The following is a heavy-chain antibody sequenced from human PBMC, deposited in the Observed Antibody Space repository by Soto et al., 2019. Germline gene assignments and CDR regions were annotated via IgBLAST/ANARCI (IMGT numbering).Heavy chain of an antibody. D-gene: IGHD5-12*01. V-gene: IGHV3-30*18. Sequence: GGSLRLSCAASGFTFSSYGMHWVRQAPGKGLEWVAVISYDGSNKYYADSVKGRFTISRDNSKNTLYLQMNSLRAEDTAVYYCAKLLASGYSGYDRFPEAFDYWGQGTLVTVSS. CDR1: GFTFSSYG. CDR3: AKLLASGYSGYDRFPEAFDY. J-gene: IGHJ4*02. CDR2: ISYDGSNK.